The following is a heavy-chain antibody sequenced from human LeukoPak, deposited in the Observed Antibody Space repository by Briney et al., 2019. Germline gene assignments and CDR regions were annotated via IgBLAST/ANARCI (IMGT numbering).Heavy chain of an antibody. CDR3: ARAMAIFGVSYYYYYGMDV. J-gene: IGHJ6*02. CDR2: ISAYNGNT. Sequence: ASVKVSCKASGYTFTSYGTSWVRQAPGQGLEWMGWISAYNGNTNYAQKLQGRVTMTTDTSTSTAYMELRSLRSDDTAVYYCARAMAIFGVSYYYYYGMDVWGQGTTVTVSS. V-gene: IGHV1-18*01. CDR1: GYTFTSYG. D-gene: IGHD3-3*01.